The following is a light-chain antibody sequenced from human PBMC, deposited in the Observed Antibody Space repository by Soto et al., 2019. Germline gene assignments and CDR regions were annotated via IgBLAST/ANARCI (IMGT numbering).Light chain of an antibody. J-gene: IGKJ3*01. CDR2: AAS. V-gene: IGKV3-20*01. CDR1: QSVSVNS. Sequence: EIVLTQSPGTLSLSPGERATLSCRAIQSVSVNSLAWYQQKGGQAPRLLIYAASTRAAGVPDRFSGSGSGTDFALTISRMETEDFAVYYCQQYGGSPFTFGPGTKVDIK. CDR3: QQYGGSPFT.